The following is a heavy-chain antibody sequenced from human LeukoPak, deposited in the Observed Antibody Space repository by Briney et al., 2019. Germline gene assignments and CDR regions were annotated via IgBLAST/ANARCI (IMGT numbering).Heavy chain of an antibody. Sequence: ASVKVPCKASGYTFTGYYMHWVRQAPGQGLEWMGWINPNSGGTNYAQKFQGRVTMTRDTSISTAYMELSRLRSDDTAVYYCARDTTMVRGVIPFDYWGQGTLVTVSS. CDR3: ARDTTMVRGVIPFDY. CDR2: INPNSGGT. D-gene: IGHD3-10*01. CDR1: GYTFTGYY. J-gene: IGHJ4*02. V-gene: IGHV1-2*02.